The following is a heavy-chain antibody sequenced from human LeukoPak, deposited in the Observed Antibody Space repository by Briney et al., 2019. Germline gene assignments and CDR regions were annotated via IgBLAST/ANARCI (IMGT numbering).Heavy chain of an antibody. CDR3: ARAPYSYGYFDY. J-gene: IGHJ4*02. Sequence: SETLSLTCTVSGGSISSYYWSWIRQPPGRGLEWVGYIYYSGSTNYNPSLKSRVTISVDTSKNQFSLKLSSVTAADTAVYYCARAPYSYGYFDYWGQGTLVTVPS. D-gene: IGHD5-18*01. V-gene: IGHV4-59*01. CDR1: GGSISSYY. CDR2: IYYSGST.